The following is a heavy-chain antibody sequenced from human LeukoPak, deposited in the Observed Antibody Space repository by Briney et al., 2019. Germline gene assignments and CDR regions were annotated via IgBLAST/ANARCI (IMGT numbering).Heavy chain of an antibody. CDR1: GGSISSGSYY. Sequence: SETLSLTCTVSGGSISSGSYYWNWIRQPAGKGLEWIGRIYTSGSTSYNPSLKSRLTISLDTSKNQFSLKLSSVTAADTAVYYCARATWPLTAVFDYWGQGTLVTVSS. D-gene: IGHD5-24*01. V-gene: IGHV4-61*02. CDR3: ARATWPLTAVFDY. CDR2: IYTSGST. J-gene: IGHJ4*02.